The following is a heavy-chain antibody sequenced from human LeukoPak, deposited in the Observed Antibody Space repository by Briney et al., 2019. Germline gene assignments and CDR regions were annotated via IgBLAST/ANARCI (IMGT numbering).Heavy chain of an antibody. CDR2: INYSGST. Sequence: SETLSLTCTVSGDSISTYYWTWIRQSPGKGLEWIGYINYSGSTNYNPSLKSRVTISVDTSKNQFSLKLSSVTAADTAAYYCARSAPEFFDYWGQGTLVTVSS. D-gene: IGHD3-10*01. CDR1: GDSISTYY. V-gene: IGHV4-59*08. CDR3: ARSAPEFFDY. J-gene: IGHJ4*02.